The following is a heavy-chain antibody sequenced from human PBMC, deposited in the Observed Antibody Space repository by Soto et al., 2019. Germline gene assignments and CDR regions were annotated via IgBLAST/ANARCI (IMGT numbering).Heavy chain of an antibody. V-gene: IGHV1-8*01. CDR3: ARIEGQLGEYYDSGMDV. CDR1: GYTFTSYH. D-gene: IGHD6-13*01. CDR2: MNPNSGNT. J-gene: IGHJ6*02. Sequence: QVQLVQSGAEVKKPGASVKVSCKASGYTFTSYHINWVRQATGQGLEWMRWMNPNSGNTGYTQKFQDRVTMTTDASISTAYLEVTSLRSEDTAVYYCARIEGQLGEYYDSGMDVWGQGTTVTVSS.